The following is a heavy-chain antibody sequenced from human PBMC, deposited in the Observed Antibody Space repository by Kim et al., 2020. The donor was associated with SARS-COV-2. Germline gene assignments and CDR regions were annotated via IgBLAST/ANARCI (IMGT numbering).Heavy chain of an antibody. J-gene: IGHJ4*02. Sequence: GGSLRLSCAASGFTFSSYSVHWGRQAPGKGLEWVALMSYDGTNIKYTDSVKDRFIISRDNSKNTLYLQMNSLGIEDTGIYYCAKGAGSGAYLVDFWGQGTQVTVSS. D-gene: IGHD3-3*01. CDR2: MSYDGTNI. CDR1: GFTFSSYS. V-gene: IGHV3-30*04. CDR3: AKGAGSGAYLVDF.